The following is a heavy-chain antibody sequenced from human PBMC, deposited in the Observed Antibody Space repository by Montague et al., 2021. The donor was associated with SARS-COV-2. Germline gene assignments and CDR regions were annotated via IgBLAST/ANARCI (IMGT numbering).Heavy chain of an antibody. CDR1: GDSISNFY. CDR3: ASDVVAAPGTFDY. V-gene: IGHV4-4*07. CDR2: VSACGST. Sequence: SETLSLTCTVSGDSISNFYWCWIRQPAGKGLEWIWRVSACGSTNYNPSLNSRVTISVDKSKKQYSLRLSPVTAADTAVDYCASDVVAAPGTFDYWGQGTLVTVSS. D-gene: IGHD6-13*01. J-gene: IGHJ4*02.